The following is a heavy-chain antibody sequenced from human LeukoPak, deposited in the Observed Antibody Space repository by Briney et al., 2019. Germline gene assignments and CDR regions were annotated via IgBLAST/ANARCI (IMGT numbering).Heavy chain of an antibody. CDR1: GFTFSSYA. V-gene: IGHV3-48*04. CDR3: ARDYYSNYGEAGSEGWFDP. CDR2: ISSSGDLR. D-gene: IGHD4-11*01. Sequence: PGGSLRLSCAASGFTFSSYAMSWVRQAPGKGLEWISYISSSGDLRYYADSVKGRFSISRDNAKNSLYLQMNILRADDTAIYYCARDYYSNYGEAGSEGWFDPWGQGTLVTVSS. J-gene: IGHJ5*02.